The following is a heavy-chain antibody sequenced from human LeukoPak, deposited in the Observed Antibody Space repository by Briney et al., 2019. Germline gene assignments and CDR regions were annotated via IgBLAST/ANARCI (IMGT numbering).Heavy chain of an antibody. V-gene: IGHV4-4*07. CDR2: IYTSGST. CDR1: GGSISSYY. J-gene: IGHJ6*03. D-gene: IGHD6-19*01. CDR3: AREGSIAVAGTYYYYYYMDV. Sequence: SETLSLTCTVSGGSISSYYWSWIRQPAGKGLEWIGRIYTSGSTNYNPSLKSRVTMSVDTSKNQFSLKLSSVTAADTAVYYCAREGSIAVAGTYYYYYYMDVWGKGTTVTISS.